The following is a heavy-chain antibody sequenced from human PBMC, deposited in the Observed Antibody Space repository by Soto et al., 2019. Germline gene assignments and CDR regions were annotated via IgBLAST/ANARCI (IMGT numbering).Heavy chain of an antibody. D-gene: IGHD2-21*01. CDR1: GFTFSSYA. CDR3: ASGDGFVF. Sequence: PGGSLRLSCAASGFTFSSYAMSWARQAPGKGLEWVANIKQDGTEKYYVDSVKGRFTISRDNAKNSLYLQMNSLRAEDTAVYYCASGDGFVFWGQGTLVTVSS. J-gene: IGHJ4*02. V-gene: IGHV3-7*02. CDR2: IKQDGTEK.